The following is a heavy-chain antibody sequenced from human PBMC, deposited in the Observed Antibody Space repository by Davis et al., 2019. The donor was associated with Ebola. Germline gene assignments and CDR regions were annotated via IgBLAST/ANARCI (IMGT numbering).Heavy chain of an antibody. CDR2: INAGNGNT. V-gene: IGHV1-3*01. Sequence: AASVKVSCKASGYTFTGYAMHWVRQAPGQRLEWMGWINAGNGNTKYSQKFQGRVTITRDTSASTAYMELSSLRSEDTAVYYCARTTVVTRVPDYWGQGTLVTVSS. CDR3: ARTTVVTRVPDY. D-gene: IGHD4-23*01. J-gene: IGHJ4*02. CDR1: GYTFTGYA.